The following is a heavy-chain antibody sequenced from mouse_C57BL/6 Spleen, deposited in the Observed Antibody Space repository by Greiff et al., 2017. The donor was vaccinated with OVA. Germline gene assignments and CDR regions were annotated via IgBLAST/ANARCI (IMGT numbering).Heavy chain of an antibody. D-gene: IGHD2-4*01. J-gene: IGHJ2*01. V-gene: IGHV3-6*01. CDR1: GYSITSGYY. Sequence: EVQLVESGPGLVKPSQSLSLTCSVTGYSITSGYYWNWIRQFPGNKLEWMGYISYDGSNNYNPSLKNRISITRDTSKNQFFLKLNSVTTEDTATYYCAREGDYDGVFDYWGQGTTLTVSS. CDR2: ISYDGSN. CDR3: AREGDYDGVFDY.